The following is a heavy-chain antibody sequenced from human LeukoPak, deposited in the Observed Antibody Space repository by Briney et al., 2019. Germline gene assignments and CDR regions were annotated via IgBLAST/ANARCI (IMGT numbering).Heavy chain of an antibody. D-gene: IGHD1-26*01. CDR1: GYTFSSYW. V-gene: IGHV5-51*01. Sequence: KPGESLKISCKGSGYTFSSYWIGWVRQLPGKGLEWMGIIYPGDSDTRYSPSFQGQVTISADKSITTAYLQWSSLKASDTAVYYCALFPDSGSHYYYYGMDVWGQGTTVTVSS. CDR3: ALFPDSGSHYYYYGMDV. J-gene: IGHJ6*02. CDR2: IYPGDSDT.